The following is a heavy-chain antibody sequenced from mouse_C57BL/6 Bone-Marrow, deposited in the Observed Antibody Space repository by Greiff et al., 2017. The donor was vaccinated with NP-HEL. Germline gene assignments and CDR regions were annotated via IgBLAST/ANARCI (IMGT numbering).Heavy chain of an antibody. D-gene: IGHD1-1*01. J-gene: IGHJ2*01. CDR1: GYTFTDYN. CDR3: AVITTVVDFDD. Sequence: EVQLQQSGPELVKPGASVKMSCKASGYTFTDYNMHWVKQSHGKSLEWIGYINPNNGGTSYNQKFKGKATLTGNKSSSTAYMELRSLTSEDSAVYYCAVITTVVDFDDWGQGTTLTVSS. V-gene: IGHV1-22*01. CDR2: INPNNGGT.